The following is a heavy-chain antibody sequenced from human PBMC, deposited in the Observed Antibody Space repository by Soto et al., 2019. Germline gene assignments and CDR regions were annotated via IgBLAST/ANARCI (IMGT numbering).Heavy chain of an antibody. V-gene: IGHV4-30-2*01. J-gene: IGHJ4*02. CDR3: ARAPNFDYGARYYFDY. D-gene: IGHD4-17*01. CDR2: IYHSGST. CDR1: GGSISSGGYS. Sequence: SETLSLTCAVSGGSISSGGYSWSWIRQPPGKGLEWIGYIYHSGSTYYNPSLKSRVTISVDRSKNPFSLKLSSVTAADTAVYYCARAPNFDYGARYYFDYWGQGTLVTVSS.